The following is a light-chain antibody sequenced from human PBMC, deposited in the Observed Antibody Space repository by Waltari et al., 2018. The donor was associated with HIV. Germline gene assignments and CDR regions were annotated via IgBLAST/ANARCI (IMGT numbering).Light chain of an antibody. CDR3: GTWDSSLSAWV. CDR1: SSNIGSNY. J-gene: IGLJ3*02. Sequence: SVLTQPPSASVTPGQRVTISCSGSSSNIGSNYVYWYQQLPGTPPKLLIYRNNQRPSGIPDRFSGSKSGTSATLGITGLQTGDEADYYCGTWDSSLSAWVFGGGTKLTVL. V-gene: IGLV1-51*02. CDR2: RNN.